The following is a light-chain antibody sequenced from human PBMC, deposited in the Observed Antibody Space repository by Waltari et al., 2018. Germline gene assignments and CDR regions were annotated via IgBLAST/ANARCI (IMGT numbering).Light chain of an antibody. Sequence: NFVLNQPHSVSESPGKTVTISCTGSSGNIARKHVAWFQQRPGSAPTTVIYDDNQRPSGVPDRFSGSIDRSSNSASLTISGLTTEDEADYYCQSFDRSSVVFGGGTKLTVL. J-gene: IGLJ2*01. CDR1: SGNIARKH. CDR3: QSFDRSSVV. CDR2: DDN. V-gene: IGLV6-57*02.